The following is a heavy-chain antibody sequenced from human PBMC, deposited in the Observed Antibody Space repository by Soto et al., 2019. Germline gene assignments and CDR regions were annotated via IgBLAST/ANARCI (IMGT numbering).Heavy chain of an antibody. CDR1: GGSITSSNYY. CDR3: ARHGAGYCSSTSCYPPQGWFDP. D-gene: IGHD2-2*01. Sequence: QLQLQESGPGLVKPSETLSLTCTVSGGSITSSNYYWGWIRQPPGKGLEWIGSMYYSGSTYYNPSLKSRGTISVDTSKNQFSLRLNSVTAADTAVYYCARHGAGYCSSTSCYPPQGWFDPWGQGTLVTVSS. CDR2: MYYSGST. V-gene: IGHV4-39*01. J-gene: IGHJ5*02.